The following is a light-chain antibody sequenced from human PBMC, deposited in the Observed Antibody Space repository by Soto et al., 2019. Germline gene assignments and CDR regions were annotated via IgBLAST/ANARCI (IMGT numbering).Light chain of an antibody. V-gene: IGKV4-1*01. CDR1: QRVLYSSNNKNY. CDR2: WAA. CDR3: QQYYRTSLT. Sequence: DIVMTQSPDSLAVSLGERATINCKSSQRVLYSSNNKNYLAWYQQKPGQPLKLLIYWAATRESGVPDRFSGSGSGTDFTYTISSLQAEDVAVYYCQQYYRTSLTFGGGTKVEIK. J-gene: IGKJ4*01.